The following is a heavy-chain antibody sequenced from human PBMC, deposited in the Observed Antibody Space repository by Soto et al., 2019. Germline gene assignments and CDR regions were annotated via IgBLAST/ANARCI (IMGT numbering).Heavy chain of an antibody. J-gene: IGHJ3*02. V-gene: IGHV4-61*01. CDR1: GGSVSSGTCY. CDR3: GSEGDTQWFLGHAFDI. CDR2: IWYSGST. Sequence: PSETLSLTCTVSGGSVSSGTCYWSWILQPPGKGLEGIWYIWYSGSTNYNPALNSRVTISLDTSKEHFSLNRSSVTSADPAVYYWGSEGDTQWFLGHAFDIWGKGKMVPV. D-gene: IGHD3-22*01.